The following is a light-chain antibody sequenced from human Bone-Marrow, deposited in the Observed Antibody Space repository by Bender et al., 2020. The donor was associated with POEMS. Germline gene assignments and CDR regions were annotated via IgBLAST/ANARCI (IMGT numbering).Light chain of an antibody. Sequence: QSVLTQPPSVSAAPGQKVTISCSGSSSNIGNNFVSWYQQLPGAAPKLLISDNNQRPSGIPDRFSGSKSGTSATLGITGLQTGDEADYYCGTWDSSLSAAVFGGGTNLTVL. J-gene: IGLJ2*01. V-gene: IGLV1-51*01. CDR3: GTWDSSLSAAV. CDR2: DNN. CDR1: SSNIGNNF.